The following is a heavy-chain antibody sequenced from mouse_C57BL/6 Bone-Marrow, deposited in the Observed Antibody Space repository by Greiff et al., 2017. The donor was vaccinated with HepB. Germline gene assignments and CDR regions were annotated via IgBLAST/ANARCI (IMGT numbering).Heavy chain of an antibody. CDR3: ARRMTTNYFDY. CDR2: INPYNGGT. CDR1: GYTFTDYY. V-gene: IGHV1-19*01. Sequence: VQLQQSGPVLVKPGASVKMSCKASGYTFTDYYMNWVKQSHGKSLEWIGVINPYNGGTSYNQKFKGKATLTVDKSSSTAYMELNSLTSEDSAVYYCARRMTTNYFDYWGQGTTLTVSS. D-gene: IGHD2-4*01. J-gene: IGHJ2*01.